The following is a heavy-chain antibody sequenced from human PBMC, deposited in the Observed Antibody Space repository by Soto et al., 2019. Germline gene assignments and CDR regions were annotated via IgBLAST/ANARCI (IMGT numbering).Heavy chain of an antibody. D-gene: IGHD3-10*01. Sequence: QVQLVQSGAEMKKPGASVKVSCESSGYTFTAYYIHWVRQAPGHGLEWMGWINPNGGGTKYAQKFQGRVTMTRDTSINTAYMELTRLTSDDTAVYYCARAVHTMVQVVRFRVDQWGEGSLVTISS. J-gene: IGHJ4*02. CDR2: INPNGGGT. CDR3: ARAVHTMVQVVRFRVDQ. CDR1: GYTFTAYY. V-gene: IGHV1-2*02.